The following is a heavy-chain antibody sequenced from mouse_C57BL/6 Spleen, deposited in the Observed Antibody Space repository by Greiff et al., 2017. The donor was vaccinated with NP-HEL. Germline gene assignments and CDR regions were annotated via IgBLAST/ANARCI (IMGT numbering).Heavy chain of an antibody. D-gene: IGHD1-1*01. Sequence: EVQGVESGGDLVKPGGSLKLSCAASGFTFSSYGMSWVRQTPDKRLEWVATISSGGSYTYYPDSVKGRFTISRDNAKNTLYLQMSSLKSEDTAMYYCARDYYGSSLYYAMDYWGQGTSVTVSS. CDR2: ISSGGSYT. CDR1: GFTFSSYG. J-gene: IGHJ4*01. V-gene: IGHV5-6*01. CDR3: ARDYYGSSLYYAMDY.